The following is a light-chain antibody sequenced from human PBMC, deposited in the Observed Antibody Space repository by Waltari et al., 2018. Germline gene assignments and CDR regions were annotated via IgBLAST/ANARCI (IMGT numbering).Light chain of an antibody. CDR2: KAS. V-gene: IGKV1-5*03. CDR1: QSISSW. Sequence: DIQMTQSPSSLSASVGDTVTITCRASQSISSWLDWYQQKPGKDPKLLIYKASSLQSGIPSSFSGSGSGTDFTLTISSLQPEDCATYYCLQYSSSPWTFGQGTKVEIK. J-gene: IGKJ1*01. CDR3: LQYSSSPWT.